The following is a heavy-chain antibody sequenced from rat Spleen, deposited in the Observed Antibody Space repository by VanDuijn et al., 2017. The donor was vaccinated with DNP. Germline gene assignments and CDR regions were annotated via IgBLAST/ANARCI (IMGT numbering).Heavy chain of an antibody. Sequence: EVQLVESGGGLLQPGRSLKLACVVSGFTLSDYNMAWVRQAPKKGLEWVATIIYNSGSTFYRDSVKGRFSVSRDNAKSTLFLQMASLRSEDTATYYCTRQRLNWFSYWGQGTLVTVSS. J-gene: IGHJ3*01. CDR3: TRQRLNWFSY. V-gene: IGHV5S10*01. CDR2: IIYNSGST. CDR1: GFTLSDYN.